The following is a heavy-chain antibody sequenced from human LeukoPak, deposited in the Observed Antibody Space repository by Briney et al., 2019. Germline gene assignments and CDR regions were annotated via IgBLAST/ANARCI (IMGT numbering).Heavy chain of an antibody. J-gene: IGHJ4*02. Sequence: PGGSLRLSCAASGFTFSSYSMNWVRQAPGKGLEGVSSISSSSSYIYYADSVKGRFTISRDNAKNSLYLQMNSLRAEDTAVYYCARDAKMYSSGWYDYWGQGTLVTVSS. CDR1: GFTFSSYS. D-gene: IGHD6-19*01. CDR2: ISSSSSYI. CDR3: ARDAKMYSSGWYDY. V-gene: IGHV3-21*01.